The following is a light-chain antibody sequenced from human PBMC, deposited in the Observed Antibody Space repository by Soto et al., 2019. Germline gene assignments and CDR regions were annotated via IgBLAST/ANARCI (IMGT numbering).Light chain of an antibody. V-gene: IGKV3-11*01. CDR1: QSLSSY. CDR2: DAS. J-gene: IGKJ3*01. CDR3: QQRSNWPPFT. Sequence: IVWAKSPATLSLSPGERATLSCMASQSLSSYLAWYQKKPGQAPRLLIYDASNRATGIPARFSGSGSGTDFTLTISSLEPEDFALYYCQQRSNWPPFTFGPGTKVDI.